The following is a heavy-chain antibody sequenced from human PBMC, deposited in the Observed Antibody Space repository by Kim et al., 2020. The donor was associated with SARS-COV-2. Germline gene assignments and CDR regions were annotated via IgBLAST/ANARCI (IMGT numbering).Heavy chain of an antibody. V-gene: IGHV1-3*01. J-gene: IGHJ4*02. CDR1: GHFFTRDS. CDR3: LGGLYFDY. CDR2: IDCGNGNT. Sequence: ASVKVSCKTSGHFFTRDSIHWVRQAPGQGLEWMGGIDCGNGNTIYSQKFQGRVTFTTDTSASTAYMELSFLRSEDSAVYYCLGGLYFDYLGQWTLVTGSS. D-gene: IGHD3-16*01.